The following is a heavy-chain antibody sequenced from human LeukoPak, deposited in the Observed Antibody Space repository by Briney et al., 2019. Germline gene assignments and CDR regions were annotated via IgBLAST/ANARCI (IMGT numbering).Heavy chain of an antibody. CDR3: AKDGPFDI. D-gene: IGHD3/OR15-3a*01. CDR1: GGSISSSSYY. CDR2: IHSSGRT. Sequence: PSETLSLTCTVSGGSISSSSYYWGWIRQPPGKGLEWIGYIHSSGRTNYNPSLKSRVTISIDTSKNQFSLKVNSVTAADTAVYYCAKDGPFDIWGQGTMVAVSS. J-gene: IGHJ3*02. V-gene: IGHV4-61*01.